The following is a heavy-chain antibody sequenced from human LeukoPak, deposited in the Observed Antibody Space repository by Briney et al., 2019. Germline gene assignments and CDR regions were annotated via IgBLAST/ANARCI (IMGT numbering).Heavy chain of an antibody. CDR1: GGSFSGYS. CDR3: ASDSFYDSGGYFYY. V-gene: IGHV4-34*01. Sequence: SETLSLTCAVYGGSFSGYSWTWIRQPPGKGLEWIGEINHSGTTDYNPSLQSRVTISLDTSKNQFSLKVTSVTAADTAVYYCASDSFYDSGGYFYYWGQGTPVTVSS. J-gene: IGHJ4*02. CDR2: INHSGTT. D-gene: IGHD3-22*01.